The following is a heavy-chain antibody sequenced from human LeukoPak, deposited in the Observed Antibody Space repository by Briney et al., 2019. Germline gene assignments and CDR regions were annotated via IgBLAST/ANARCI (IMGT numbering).Heavy chain of an antibody. D-gene: IGHD2/OR15-2a*01. J-gene: IGHJ6*03. V-gene: IGHV4-59*01. CDR2: IYYSGST. Sequence: SETLSLTCTVSGGSISSYYWSWIRQPPGKGLEWIGYIYYSGSTNYNPSLKSRVTISVDTSKNQFSLKLSSVTAADTAVYYCARALRGFLHYYYYMDVWGKGTTVTVAS. CDR1: GGSISSYY. CDR3: ARALRGFLHYYYYMDV.